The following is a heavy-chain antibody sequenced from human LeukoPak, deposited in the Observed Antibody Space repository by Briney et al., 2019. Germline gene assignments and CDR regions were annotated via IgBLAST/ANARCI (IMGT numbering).Heavy chain of an antibody. CDR3: AREVGAKPFFFDY. J-gene: IGHJ4*02. D-gene: IGHD1-26*01. CDR2: IYYSGST. CDR1: GGSINSYY. V-gene: IGHV4-59*01. Sequence: SETLSLTCTVSGGSINSYYWSWIRQPPGKGLEWIGYIYYSGSTNYNPSLKSRVTISVDTSMNQFSLKLSSVTAADTAVYYCAREVGAKPFFFDYWGQGTLVTASS.